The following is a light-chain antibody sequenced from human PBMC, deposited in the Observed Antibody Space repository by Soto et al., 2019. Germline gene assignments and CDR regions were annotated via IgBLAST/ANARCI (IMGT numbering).Light chain of an antibody. J-gene: IGKJ3*01. Sequence: DIQMTQSPSTLSASVGDRVTITCRASQSISSWLAWYQQKPGKAPKLLIYDASSLESGVPSRFSGSGSGTEFTLTISSLQPDDFATYYSQQYNSYSVTFGPGTKVDIK. CDR2: DAS. V-gene: IGKV1-5*01. CDR3: QQYNSYSVT. CDR1: QSISSW.